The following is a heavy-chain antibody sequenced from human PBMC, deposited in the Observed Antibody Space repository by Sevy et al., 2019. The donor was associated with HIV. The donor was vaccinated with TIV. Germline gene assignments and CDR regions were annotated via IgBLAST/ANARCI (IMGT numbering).Heavy chain of an antibody. V-gene: IGHV3-49*03. CDR2: IRSKAYGGTT. J-gene: IGHJ6*02. CDR1: GFTFGDYA. Sequence: GGSLRLSCTTSGFTFGDYAMSWFRQAPGKGLEWVGFIRSKAYGGTTEYAASVKGRFTISRDDSKSIAYLQMNSLKTEDTAVYYCTRDLYRYCSGGSCYLPYYYYGMDVWGQGTTVTVSS. D-gene: IGHD2-15*01. CDR3: TRDLYRYCSGGSCYLPYYYYGMDV.